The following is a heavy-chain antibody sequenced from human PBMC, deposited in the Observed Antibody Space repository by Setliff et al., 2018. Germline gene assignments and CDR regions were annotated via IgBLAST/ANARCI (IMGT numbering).Heavy chain of an antibody. D-gene: IGHD2-21*01. CDR1: GFTFSSYW. J-gene: IGHJ4*02. Sequence: GGSLRLSCAASGFTFSSYWMSWVRQAPGKGLEWVANIKQDGSEKDYVDSVKGRFTISRDNAKNSLYLQMNSLRAEDTAVYYCARGGDYCGGECYIPPPDSYWGQGTLVTVSS. CDR2: IKQDGSEK. CDR3: ARGGDYCGGECYIPPPDSY. V-gene: IGHV3-7*01.